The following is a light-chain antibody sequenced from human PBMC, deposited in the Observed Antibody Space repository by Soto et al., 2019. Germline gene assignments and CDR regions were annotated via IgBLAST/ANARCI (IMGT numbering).Light chain of an antibody. CDR2: EVS. CDR3: SSYTSRSTRV. J-gene: IGLJ2*01. Sequence: QSVLTQPASVSGSPGQSITISCTGTSSDVGGYNYVSWYQQHPGKAPKLMIYEVSNRPSGVSNRFSGSKSGNTASLTISGLQAEDEADYSCSSYTSRSTRVFGGGTKLTVL. V-gene: IGLV2-14*01. CDR1: SSDVGGYNY.